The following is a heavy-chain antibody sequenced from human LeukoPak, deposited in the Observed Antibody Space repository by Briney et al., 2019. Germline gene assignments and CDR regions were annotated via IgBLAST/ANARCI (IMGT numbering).Heavy chain of an antibody. V-gene: IGHV1-46*01. CDR3: ARDNWYGSGTYSKGFDF. J-gene: IGHJ4*02. D-gene: IGHD3-10*01. CDR2: INPSGGST. Sequence: ASVKVSCKASGYTFTSYYMHWVRQAPGQGLEWMGIINPSGGSTSYAQKFQGRVTMTRDTSTSTVYMELSSLRSEDTAVYYCARDNWYGSGTYSKGFDFWGQGTLVTVSS. CDR1: GYTFTSYY.